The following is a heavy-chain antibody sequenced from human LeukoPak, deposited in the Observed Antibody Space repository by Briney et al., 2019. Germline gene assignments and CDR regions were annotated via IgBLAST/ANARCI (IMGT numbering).Heavy chain of an antibody. CDR1: GFTFSSYG. CDR3: ARDESKFWSGKSAHDY. V-gene: IGHV3-30*19. CDR2: ISYDGSNK. J-gene: IGHJ4*02. D-gene: IGHD3-3*01. Sequence: PGGSLRLSCAASGFTFSSYGMHWVRQAPGKGLEWVAVISYDGSNKYYADSVKGRFTISRDNSKNTLYLQMNSLRAEDTAMYYCARDESKFWSGKSAHDYWGQGTLVTVSS.